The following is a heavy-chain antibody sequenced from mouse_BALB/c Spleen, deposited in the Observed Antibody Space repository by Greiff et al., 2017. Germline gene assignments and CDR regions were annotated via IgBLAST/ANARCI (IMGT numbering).Heavy chain of an antibody. CDR3: ARDRYYGSSHYFDY. D-gene: IGHD1-1*01. Sequence: VKLVESGPGLVAPSQSLSITCTVSGFSFTSYGVHWVRQPPGKGLEWLGVIWAGGSTNYNSALMSRLSISKDNSKSQVFLNMNSLQTDDTAMYYCARDRYYGSSHYFDYWGQGTTLTVSA. CDR1: GFSFTSYG. V-gene: IGHV2-9*02. CDR2: IWAGGST. J-gene: IGHJ2*01.